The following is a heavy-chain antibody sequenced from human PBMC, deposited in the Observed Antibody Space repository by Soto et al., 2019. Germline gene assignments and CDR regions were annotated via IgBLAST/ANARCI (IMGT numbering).Heavy chain of an antibody. Sequence: QVQLVESGGGVVQPERSLRLSCAASGFTFSSYGMHWVRQTPGKGLEWVAVISDNGSDKYYGDSVKGRFTISRDNSKNTLDLQMNSLRAEDTAVYFCARDPFGQTYPVVYDYWGQGTLVTVSS. CDR1: GFTFSSYG. CDR3: ARDPFGQTYPVVYDY. CDR2: ISDNGSDK. J-gene: IGHJ4*02. D-gene: IGHD3-3*01. V-gene: IGHV3-30*03.